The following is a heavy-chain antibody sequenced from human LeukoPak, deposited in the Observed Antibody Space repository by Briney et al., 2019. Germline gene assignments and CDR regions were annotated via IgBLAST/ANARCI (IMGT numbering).Heavy chain of an antibody. V-gene: IGHV4-34*01. CDR2: INQSGST. CDR3: ARGARVGYSSGWSIDY. J-gene: IGHJ4*02. D-gene: IGHD6-19*01. CDR1: GGSFSGYQ. Sequence: SETLSLTCAVYGGSFSGYQWSWIRQPPGKGLEWIGEINQSGSTNFNPSLKSRVTIPVDTSKNQFSLKLRSVTAADTAVYYCARGARVGYSSGWSIDYWGQGTLVTVSS.